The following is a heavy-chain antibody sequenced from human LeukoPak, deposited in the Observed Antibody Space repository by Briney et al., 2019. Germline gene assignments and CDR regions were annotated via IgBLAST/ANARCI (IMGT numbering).Heavy chain of an antibody. CDR1: GFNFSGSP. V-gene: IGHV3-73*01. CDR2: IKGKANSNES. Sequence: GGSLKLSCAASGFNFSGSPLHWVRQASGKGLEWVGRIKGKANSNESVSGASVKGRFTINRDDSQNTAYLKMKSLKTEDTAVYYCTALDMTPLEPADFDFWGQGTLVAVS. CDR3: TALDMTPLEPADFDF. J-gene: IGHJ4*02. D-gene: IGHD2-15*01.